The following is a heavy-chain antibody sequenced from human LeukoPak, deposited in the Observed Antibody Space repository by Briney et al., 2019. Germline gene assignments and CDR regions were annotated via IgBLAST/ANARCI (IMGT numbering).Heavy chain of an antibody. D-gene: IGHD3-9*01. V-gene: IGHV3-64D*06. Sequence: GGSLRLSCSASGFTFSSYAMHWVRQAPGKGLEYVSAISSNGGSTYYADSVKGRFTISRDNSKNTLYLQMSSLRAEDTAVYYCVKGRRMLRYFDLLLSGPWDYWGQGTLVTVSS. CDR1: GFTFSSYA. CDR2: ISSNGGST. J-gene: IGHJ4*02. CDR3: VKGRRMLRYFDLLLSGPWDY.